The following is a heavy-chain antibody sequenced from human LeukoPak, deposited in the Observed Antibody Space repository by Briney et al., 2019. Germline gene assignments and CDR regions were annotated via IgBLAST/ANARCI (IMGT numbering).Heavy chain of an antibody. D-gene: IGHD5-18*01. CDR3: AKGSDTAMAAPDY. Sequence: GGSLRLSCAASGFTFDDYAMHWVRQAPGKGLEWASGISWNSGSIGYADSVKGRFTISRDNAKNSLYLQMNSLRAEDTALYYCAKGSDTAMAAPDYWGQGTLVTVSS. V-gene: IGHV3-9*01. CDR1: GFTFDDYA. J-gene: IGHJ4*02. CDR2: ISWNSGSI.